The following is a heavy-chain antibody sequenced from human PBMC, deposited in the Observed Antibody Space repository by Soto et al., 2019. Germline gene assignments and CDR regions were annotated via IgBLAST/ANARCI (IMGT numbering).Heavy chain of an antibody. D-gene: IGHD3-3*01. J-gene: IGHJ4*02. V-gene: IGHV3-23*01. CDR1: GFSYAGYA. Sequence: GGSLRLSCIVSGFSYAGYAPAWVRQAPGKGLEWVAAVSGGGASTYYAYSVKGRFSIPRDKSGNMVYLQMNSLTAEDTAVYYCAKTQNFNGYYAGLDSWGQGTRVTVSS. CDR3: AKTQNFNGYYAGLDS. CDR2: VSGGGAST.